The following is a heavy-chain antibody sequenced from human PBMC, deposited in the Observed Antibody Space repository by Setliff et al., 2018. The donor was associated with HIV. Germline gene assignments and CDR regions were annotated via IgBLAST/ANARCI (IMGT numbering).Heavy chain of an antibody. D-gene: IGHD6-6*01. V-gene: IGHV1-46*01. Sequence: GASVKVSCKASGYTFTSYYMHWVRQAPGQGLEWMGIINPSSGSTTYAQKFQGRVTMTRDTSTSTVYMELSSLRSEDTAVYYCAIDPAPSSSASYFQHWGQGTPVTVSS. J-gene: IGHJ1*01. CDR2: INPSSGST. CDR3: AIDPAPSSSASYFQH. CDR1: GYTFTSYY.